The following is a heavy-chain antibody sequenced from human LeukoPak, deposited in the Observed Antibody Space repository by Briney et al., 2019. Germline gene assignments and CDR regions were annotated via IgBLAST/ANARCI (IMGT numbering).Heavy chain of an antibody. V-gene: IGHV1-46*01. CDR2: INARGGST. D-gene: IGHD4-17*01. CDR1: GYTFTRNY. Sequence: ASVKVSCKASGYTFTRNYMHWVRQAPGQGLEWMGIINARGGSTTYAQKFQGRLTMTRDTSTSTVYMELSSLRSEDTAVYYCAREDADYTFSFDFWGQGTLVTVSS. J-gene: IGHJ4*02. CDR3: AREDADYTFSFDF.